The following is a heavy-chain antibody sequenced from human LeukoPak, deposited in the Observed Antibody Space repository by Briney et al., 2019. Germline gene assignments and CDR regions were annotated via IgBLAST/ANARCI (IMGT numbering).Heavy chain of an antibody. J-gene: IGHJ2*01. CDR1: GGSLSGYY. CDR2: INHRGIT. D-gene: IGHD1-1*01. Sequence: NPSETLSLTCAVYGGSLSGYYWSWIRQPPGKGLEWIGEINHRGITNYSPSLKSRVTISVDTSKNQFSLKLSSVTAADTAVYYCARPGYWYFDLWGRGTLVTVSS. V-gene: IGHV4-34*01. CDR3: ARPGYWYFDL.